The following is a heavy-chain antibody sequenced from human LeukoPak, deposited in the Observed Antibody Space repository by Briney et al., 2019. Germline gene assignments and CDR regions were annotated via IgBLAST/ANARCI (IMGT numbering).Heavy chain of an antibody. CDR3: ARALYDFWSGYTLDY. V-gene: IGHV3-66*02. D-gene: IGHD3-3*01. CDR2: IYSGGST. CDR1: GFTVSSNY. J-gene: IGHJ4*02. Sequence: GGSLRLYCAASGFTVSSNYMSWVRQAPGKGLEWVSVIYSGGSTYYADSVKGRFTISRDNSKNTLYLQMNSLRAEDTAVYYCARALYDFWSGYTLDYWGQGTLVTVSS.